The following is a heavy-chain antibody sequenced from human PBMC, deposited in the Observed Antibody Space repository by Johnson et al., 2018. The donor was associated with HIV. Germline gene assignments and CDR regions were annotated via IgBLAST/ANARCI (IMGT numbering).Heavy chain of an antibody. CDR1: GFTVSSNY. V-gene: IGHV3-23*04. J-gene: IGHJ3*02. CDR2: ISGSGGST. CDR3: AKEDGYSYGSDAFDI. D-gene: IGHD5-18*01. Sequence: VQLVESGGGLIQPGGSLRLSCAASGFTVSSNYMSWVRQAPGKGLEWVSAISGSGGSTYYADSVKGRFTISRDNSKNTLYLQMNSLRAEDTAVYYCAKEDGYSYGSDAFDIWGQGTMVTVSS.